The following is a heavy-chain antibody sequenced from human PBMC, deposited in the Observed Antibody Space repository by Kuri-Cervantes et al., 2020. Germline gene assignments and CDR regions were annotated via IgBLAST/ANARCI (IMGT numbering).Heavy chain of an antibody. J-gene: IGHJ4*02. CDR2: IKCGGSEK. CDR1: EFTFSSSW. V-gene: IGHV3-52*01. Sequence: GGSLRLSCAASEFTFSSSWMHWVCQAPEKGLEWVADIKCGGSEKDYVDSVKGRLTISRDNAKNSLYLQMNSLRAEDTALYYCAKDYGSFFQYFDYWGQGTLVTVSS. D-gene: IGHD1-26*01. CDR3: AKDYGSFFQYFDY.